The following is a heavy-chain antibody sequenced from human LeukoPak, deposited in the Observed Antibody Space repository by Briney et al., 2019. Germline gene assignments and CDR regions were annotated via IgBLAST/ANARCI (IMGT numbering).Heavy chain of an antibody. J-gene: IGHJ3*01. D-gene: IGHD1-1*01. CDR2: RGSAGGD. CDR3: ASRTWVGGGQYAFDV. V-gene: IGHV3-23*01. CDR1: GFKFINYA. Sequence: GGSLRLSCAASGFKFINYAVSWARQAPGKGLEWVSARGSAGGDYYADSVKGRFTISRDNSATTFYLQMNNLRAEDTARYFCASRTWVGGGQYAFDVWGQGTMVTASS.